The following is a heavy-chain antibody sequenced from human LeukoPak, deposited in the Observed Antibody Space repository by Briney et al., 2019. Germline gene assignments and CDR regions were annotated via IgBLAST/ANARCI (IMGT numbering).Heavy chain of an antibody. CDR3: VRDNKFGRSYWFDP. V-gene: IGHV3-74*01. CDR1: GFTFSSYW. J-gene: IGHJ5*02. CDR2: INSDGSST. D-gene: IGHD3-10*01. Sequence: GGSLRLSCAASGFTFSSYWMHWVRQAPGKGLVWVSRINSDGSSTSYADSVKGRFTISRDNAKNTLYLQMNSLRDEDTAVYYCVRDNKFGRSYWFDPWGQGTLVTVSS.